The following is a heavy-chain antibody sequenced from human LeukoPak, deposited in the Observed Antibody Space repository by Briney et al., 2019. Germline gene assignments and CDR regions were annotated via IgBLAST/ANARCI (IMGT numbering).Heavy chain of an antibody. D-gene: IGHD3-16*01. Sequence: GGSLRLPCAASGFTFSGHSMTWVRQTPGKGLEWVSVIFGNGVKTYYADSLKGRFTISRDNSKSTLYLQMNSLRADDTAVYYCARVGDWSNYFGMDAWGQGTTVSVSS. CDR3: ARVGDWSNYFGMDA. J-gene: IGHJ6*02. CDR1: GFTFSGHS. V-gene: IGHV3-23*01. CDR2: IFGNGVKT.